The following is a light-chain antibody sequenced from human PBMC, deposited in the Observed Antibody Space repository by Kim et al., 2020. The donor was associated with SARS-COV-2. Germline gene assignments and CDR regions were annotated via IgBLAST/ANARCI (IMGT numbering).Light chain of an antibody. CDR3: LQHNSYPWT. J-gene: IGKJ1*01. Sequence: ESVGDRDTSTYRASQGISNYLAWFQQKPGKVPKLLIYAASSLQSGVPSRFSGSGSGTEFTLTISSLQPEDFATYYCLQHNSYPWTFGQGTKVDIK. CDR1: QGISNY. CDR2: AAS. V-gene: IGKV1-17*03.